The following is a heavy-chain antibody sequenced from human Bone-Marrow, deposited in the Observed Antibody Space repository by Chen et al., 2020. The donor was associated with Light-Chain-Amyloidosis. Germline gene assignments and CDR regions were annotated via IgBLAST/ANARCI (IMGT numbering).Heavy chain of an antibody. V-gene: IGHV3-21*01. J-gene: IGHJ3*01. CDR3: ARGVILGYCNATSCYDDAFDV. CDR2: ISSRSSFI. Sequence: ELQLVESGGGLVKPGGSLRLSCAASGFTFHSYTMNWVRQAPGRGLEFVASISSRSSFIYHIDSVKGRFTISRDNAKNSLYLQMNSLRLEDTAVNYCARGVILGYCNATSCYDDAFDVWGQGTKVTVSS. D-gene: IGHD2-2*01. CDR1: GFTFHSYT.